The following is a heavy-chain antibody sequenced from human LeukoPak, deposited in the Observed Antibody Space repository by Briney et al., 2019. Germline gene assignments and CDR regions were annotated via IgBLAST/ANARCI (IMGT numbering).Heavy chain of an antibody. Sequence: GGSLRLSCGASGFTFSSYRMSWVRQAPGKGLEWVSGISGTGGSTYYADSVKGRFTISRDNSKNRLYMQMNSLRAEDTAIYFCAKDRFRLDLTSFDYWGQGTLVTVSS. CDR2: ISGTGGST. CDR3: AKDRFRLDLTSFDY. CDR1: GFTFSSYR. J-gene: IGHJ4*02. V-gene: IGHV3-23*01. D-gene: IGHD1-1*01.